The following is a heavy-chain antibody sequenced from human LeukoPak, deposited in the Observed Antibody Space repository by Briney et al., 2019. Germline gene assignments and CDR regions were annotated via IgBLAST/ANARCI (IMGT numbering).Heavy chain of an antibody. Sequence: RASETLSLTCTVSGGSISSSSYYWGWIRQPPGKGLEWIGSIYYSGSTYYNPSLKSRVTISVDTSKNQFSLKLSSVTAADTAVYYCARDENLGRSPDYWGQGTLVTVSS. CDR3: ARDENLGRSPDY. J-gene: IGHJ4*02. CDR2: IYYSGST. V-gene: IGHV4-39*07. CDR1: GGSISSSSYY. D-gene: IGHD3-16*01.